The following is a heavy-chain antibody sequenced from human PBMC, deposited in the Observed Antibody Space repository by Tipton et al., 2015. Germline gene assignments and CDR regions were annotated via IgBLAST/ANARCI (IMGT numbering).Heavy chain of an antibody. Sequence: TLSLTCTVSSDSISKYYWTWIRQPPGKELQWIGYIRYTGITNYNPSLKSRVTISVDTSKTQFSLKVSSVTAADTAMYYCVRVRGRHGGLFDSWGQVTLVIVSS. CDR1: SDSISKYY. V-gene: IGHV4-59*01. D-gene: IGHD4-23*01. CDR2: IRYTGIT. CDR3: VRVRGRHGGLFDS. J-gene: IGHJ4*02.